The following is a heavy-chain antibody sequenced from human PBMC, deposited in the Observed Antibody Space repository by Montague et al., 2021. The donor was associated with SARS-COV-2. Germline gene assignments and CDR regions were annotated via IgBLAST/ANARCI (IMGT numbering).Heavy chain of an antibody. CDR2: IYYNGGT. CDR1: GGSISTYY. D-gene: IGHD3-10*01. J-gene: IGHJ5*02. CDR3: ARATSVRGAVNWFDP. V-gene: IGHV4-59*01. Sequence: SETLSLTCTVSGGSISTYYWSWIRQPPGKGLEWIGYIYYNGGTNYNPSLKSRVTISVDTSKNHFSLQLRSVTPADTAVYFCARATSVRGAVNWFDPWGQGTLVTVSS.